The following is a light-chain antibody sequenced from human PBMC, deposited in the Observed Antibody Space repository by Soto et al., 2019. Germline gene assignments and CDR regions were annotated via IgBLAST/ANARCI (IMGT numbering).Light chain of an antibody. J-gene: IGLJ2*01. Sequence: QSALTQPASVSGSPGQPITISCTGSTSDVGGFDYVSWYQQHPGKALKLMIYDVTNRPAGVSNRFSGSKSGNMAALTISGLQTEDEADYYCASYKDTSTLVVFGGGTKVTVL. CDR2: DVT. V-gene: IGLV2-14*01. CDR3: ASYKDTSTLVV. CDR1: TSDVGGFDY.